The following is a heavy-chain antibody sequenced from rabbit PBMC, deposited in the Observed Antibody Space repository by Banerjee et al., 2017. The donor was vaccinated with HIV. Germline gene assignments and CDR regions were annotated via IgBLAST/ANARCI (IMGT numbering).Heavy chain of an antibody. D-gene: IGHD6-1*01. J-gene: IGHJ4*01. CDR2: IATAVGST. V-gene: IGHV1S43*01. CDR3: ARDGYAGHGYPNL. Sequence: EWIACIATAVGSTDYASWVNGRFTISRSTSLNTVDLKMTSLTAADTATYFCARDGYAGHGYPNLWGPGTLVTVS.